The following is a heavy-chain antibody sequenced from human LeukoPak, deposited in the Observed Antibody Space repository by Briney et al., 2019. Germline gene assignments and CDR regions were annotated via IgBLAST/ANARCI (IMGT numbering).Heavy chain of an antibody. V-gene: IGHV1-69*05. D-gene: IGHD2-2*01. CDR3: ASNGYCSSTSCSSPYYYYMDV. CDR1: GGTFTSYA. J-gene: IGHJ6*03. CDR2: IIPIFGTA. Sequence: ASVKVSCKASGGTFTSYAISWVRQAPGQGLEWMGGIIPIFGTANYAQKFQGRVTITTDESTSTAYMELSSLRSEDTALYYCASNGYCSSTSCSSPYYYYMDVWGKGTTVTVSS.